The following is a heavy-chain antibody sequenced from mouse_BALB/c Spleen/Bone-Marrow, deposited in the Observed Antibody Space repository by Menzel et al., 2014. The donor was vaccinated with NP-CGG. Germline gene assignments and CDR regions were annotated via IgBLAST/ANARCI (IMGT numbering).Heavy chain of an antibody. V-gene: IGHV2-9*02. CDR1: GFSLXSYG. CDR3: ASPIYYDYPLFAY. J-gene: IGHJ3*01. D-gene: IGHD2-4*01. CDR2: IWAGGST. Sequence: VQGVESGPGLVAPSQSLSITCTVSGFSLXSYGVHWVRQPPGKGLEWLGVIWAGGSTNYNSALMSRLSISKDNSKSXVFLKMNSLQTDDTAMYYCASPIYYDYPLFAYWGQGTLVTVSA.